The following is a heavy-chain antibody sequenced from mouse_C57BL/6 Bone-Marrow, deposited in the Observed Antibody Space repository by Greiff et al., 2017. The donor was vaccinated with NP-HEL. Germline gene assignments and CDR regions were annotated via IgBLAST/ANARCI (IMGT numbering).Heavy chain of an antibody. CDR1: GYTFTSYW. CDR2: IYPGSGST. D-gene: IGHD2-4*01. J-gene: IGHJ2*01. CDR3: ARRTIYYDYDGRSLDY. Sequence: VQLQQSGAELVKPGASVKMSCKASGYTFTSYWITWVKQRPGQGLEWIGDIYPGSGSTNYNEKFKSKATLTVDTSSSTAYMQLSSLTSEDSAVYYCARRTIYYDYDGRSLDYWGQGTTLTVSP. V-gene: IGHV1-55*01.